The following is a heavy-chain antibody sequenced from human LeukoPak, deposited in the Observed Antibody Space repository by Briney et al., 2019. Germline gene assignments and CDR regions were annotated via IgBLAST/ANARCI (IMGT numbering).Heavy chain of an antibody. CDR3: ARGPTHCSGGSGYSIGYYYYMDV. CDR1: GFTFSSYA. CDR2: ISYDGSNK. D-gene: IGHD2-15*01. Sequence: PGGSLRLSCAASGFTFSSYAMHWVRQAPGKGLEWVAVISYDGSNKYYADSVKGRFTISRDNSKNTLYLQMNSLRAEDTAVYYCARGPTHCSGGSGYSIGYYYYMDVWGKGTTVTVSS. V-gene: IGHV3-30*01. J-gene: IGHJ6*03.